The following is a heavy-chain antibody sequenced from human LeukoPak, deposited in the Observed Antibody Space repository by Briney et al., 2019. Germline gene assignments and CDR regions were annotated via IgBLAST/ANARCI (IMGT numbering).Heavy chain of an antibody. V-gene: IGHV3-33*01. D-gene: IGHD3-10*01. CDR1: GFTFSSYG. J-gene: IGHJ4*02. CDR2: IWYDGSNK. Sequence: GRSLRLSCAASGFTFSSYGMHWVRQAPGKGLEWVAVIWYDGSNKYYADSVKGRFTISRDNAKNSLYLQMNSLRAEDTAVYYCARLQYYYGSGINFDYWGQGTLVTVSS. CDR3: ARLQYYYGSGINFDY.